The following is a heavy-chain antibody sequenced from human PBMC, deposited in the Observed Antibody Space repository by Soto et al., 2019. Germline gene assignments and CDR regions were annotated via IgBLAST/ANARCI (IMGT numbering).Heavy chain of an antibody. V-gene: IGHV3-23*01. J-gene: IGHJ4*02. Sequence: PGKGLEWVSGVSSSGDNTYYADSVKGRFAISRDNSKNMLYLQMNSLRAEDTAIYYCANLPDFVSSMRDYWGQGTLVTVSS. CDR2: VSSSGDNT. D-gene: IGHD2-2*01. CDR3: ANLPDFVSSMRDY.